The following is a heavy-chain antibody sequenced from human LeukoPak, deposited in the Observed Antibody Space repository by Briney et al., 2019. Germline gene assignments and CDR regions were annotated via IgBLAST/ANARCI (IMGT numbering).Heavy chain of an antibody. CDR3: ARAGIQLWNFDY. V-gene: IGHV4-31*03. Sequence: PSETLSLTCTVSGGSISSGGYYWSWIRQHPGKGLEWIGYIYYSGSTYYNPSLKSRVTISVDTSKNQFSLKLSSVTAADTAVYYCARAGIQLWNFDYWGQGTLVTVSS. CDR2: IYYSGST. D-gene: IGHD5-18*01. J-gene: IGHJ4*02. CDR1: GGSISSGGYY.